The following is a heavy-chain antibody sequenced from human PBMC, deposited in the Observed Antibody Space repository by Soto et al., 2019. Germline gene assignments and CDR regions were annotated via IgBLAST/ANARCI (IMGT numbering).Heavy chain of an antibody. CDR3: ATEGAYDSSGYYSSPGNY. V-gene: IGHV5-10-1*03. CDR2: IDPSDSYT. D-gene: IGHD3-22*01. J-gene: IGHJ4*02. Sequence: EVQLVQSGAEVKKPGESLRISCKGSGYSFTSYWISWVRQMPGKGLEWMGRIDPSDSYTNYSPSFQGHVTISADKSISTAYLQWSSLKASDTAMYYCATEGAYDSSGYYSSPGNYWGQGTLVTVSS. CDR1: GYSFTSYW.